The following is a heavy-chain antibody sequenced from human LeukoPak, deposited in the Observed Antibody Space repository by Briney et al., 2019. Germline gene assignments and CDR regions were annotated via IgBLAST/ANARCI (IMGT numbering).Heavy chain of an antibody. CDR2: ITAYSRDT. CDR3: ARVDRSGWYDEVDH. J-gene: IGHJ4*02. D-gene: IGHD6-19*01. Sequence: ASVKVSCKASGYIFISYGIMWVRQAPGQGLEWMGWITAYSRDTNYTQKVHDRVTMTADTSTSTAYLELRSLRSDDTAIYYCARVDRSGWYDEVDHWGQGTLVIVSS. V-gene: IGHV1-18*01. CDR1: GYIFISYG.